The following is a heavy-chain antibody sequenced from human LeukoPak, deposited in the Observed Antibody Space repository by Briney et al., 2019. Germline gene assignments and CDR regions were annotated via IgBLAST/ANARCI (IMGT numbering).Heavy chain of an antibody. CDR2: IYPGDSDT. V-gene: IGHV5-51*01. J-gene: IGHJ5*02. D-gene: IGHD2-2*01. Sequence: GESLKISCKGSGYIFTSYWIGWVRQMPGKGLEWMGIIYPGDSDTRYSPSFQGQVTISADKSISTAYLQWSSLKASDTAMYYCARAELGYCSSTSCYAGWFDPWGQGTLVTVSS. CDR1: GYIFTSYW. CDR3: ARAELGYCSSTSCYAGWFDP.